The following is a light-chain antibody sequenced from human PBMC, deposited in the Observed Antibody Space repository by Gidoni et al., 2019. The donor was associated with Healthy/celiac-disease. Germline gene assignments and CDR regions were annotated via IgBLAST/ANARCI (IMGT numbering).Light chain of an antibody. CDR1: QSVSSY. CDR3: QQRSNWPRIT. V-gene: IGKV3-11*01. CDR2: DAS. Sequence: EIVFTQSPATLSCSPGARATLSCRASQSVSSYLDWYQQKPGQAPRLLIYDASNRATGIPARFSGSGSGTDFTLTISSLEPEDFAVYYCQQRSNWPRITFGPGTKVEIK. J-gene: IGKJ3*01.